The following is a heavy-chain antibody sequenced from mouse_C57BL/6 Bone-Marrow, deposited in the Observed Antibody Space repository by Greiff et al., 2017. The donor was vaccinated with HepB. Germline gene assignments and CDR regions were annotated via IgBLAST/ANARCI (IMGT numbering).Heavy chain of an antibody. J-gene: IGHJ3*01. D-gene: IGHD1-1*01. Sequence: EVQLQQSGPELVKPGDSVKISCKASGYSFTGYFMNWVMPSHGKSLEWIGRINPYNGDTFYNQKFKGKATLTVDKSSSTAHMELRSLTSEDSAVYYCAREGTTVGGFAYWGQGTLVTVSA. CDR3: AREGTTVGGFAY. CDR1: GYSFTGYF. CDR2: INPYNGDT. V-gene: IGHV1-20*01.